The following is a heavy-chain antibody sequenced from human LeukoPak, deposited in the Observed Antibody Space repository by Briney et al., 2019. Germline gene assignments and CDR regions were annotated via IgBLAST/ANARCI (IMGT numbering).Heavy chain of an antibody. J-gene: IGHJ6*03. CDR3: AKNGGSGSYLYYMDV. Sequence: RAGGSLRLSCAASGSTFDDYGMSWVRQAPGKGLEWVSGINWNGGSTGYADSVKGRFTISRDNAKNSLYLQMNSLRAEDTALYYCAKNGGSGSYLYYMDVWGKGTTVTVSS. D-gene: IGHD3-10*01. CDR2: INWNGGST. CDR1: GSTFDDYG. V-gene: IGHV3-20*04.